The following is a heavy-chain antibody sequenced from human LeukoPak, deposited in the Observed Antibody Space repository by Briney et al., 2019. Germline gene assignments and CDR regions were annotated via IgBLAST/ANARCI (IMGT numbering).Heavy chain of an antibody. V-gene: IGHV1-18*01. CDR2: ISAYNGNT. Sequence: GASVKVSCKASGYTFTSYGISWVRQAPGQGLEWMGWISAYNGNTNYAQKLQGRVTMTADTSTSTAYMELRSLRSDGTAVYYCARVARIFYYDSSGYHNWFDPWGQGTLVTVSS. D-gene: IGHD3-22*01. CDR3: ARVARIFYYDSSGYHNWFDP. CDR1: GYTFTSYG. J-gene: IGHJ5*02.